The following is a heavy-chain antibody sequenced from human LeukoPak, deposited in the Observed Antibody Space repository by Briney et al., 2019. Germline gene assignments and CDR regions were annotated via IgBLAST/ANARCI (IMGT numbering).Heavy chain of an antibody. Sequence: PGGSLRLSCAASGFTVSGNYMSWVRQAPGRGLQWVSVIYSGGGTYYADSVKGRFTISRDNSKNTLYLQMNGLRAEDTAVYYCAKGDSSGWYFSYWGQGTLVTVSS. J-gene: IGHJ4*02. CDR1: GFTVSGNY. D-gene: IGHD6-19*01. CDR2: IYSGGGT. V-gene: IGHV3-53*01. CDR3: AKGDSSGWYFSY.